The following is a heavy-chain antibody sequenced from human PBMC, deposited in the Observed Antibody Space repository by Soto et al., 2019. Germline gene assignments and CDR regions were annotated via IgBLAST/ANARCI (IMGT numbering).Heavy chain of an antibody. J-gene: IGHJ4*02. V-gene: IGHV1-2*02. CDR2: FNPNSGGA. CDR3: ARGRSIVSPGN. Sequence: QVQVVQSGAEVKKPGASVKVSCKASGYTFTGYQMHWVRQAPGQGLEWMGWFNPNSGGANYAQTFQGRVTMTADTSISTAYMELNRLTSDDTAVYYCARGRSIVSPGNWGQGTLVSVSS. CDR1: GYTFTGYQ. D-gene: IGHD2-21*01.